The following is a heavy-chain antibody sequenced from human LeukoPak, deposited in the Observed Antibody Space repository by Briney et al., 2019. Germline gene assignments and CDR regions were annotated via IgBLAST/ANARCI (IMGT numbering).Heavy chain of an antibody. D-gene: IGHD5-18*01. Sequence: GGSLRLSCAASGFTFSSYSMNWVRQAPGKGLEWVSYISSSSSTIYYADSVKGRVTISRDNAKNSLYLQMNSLRNEDTAVYYCARDLEGCRGYGFDYWGQGTLVTVSS. CDR3: ARDLEGCRGYGFDY. CDR1: GFTFSSYS. CDR2: ISSSSSTI. J-gene: IGHJ4*02. V-gene: IGHV3-48*02.